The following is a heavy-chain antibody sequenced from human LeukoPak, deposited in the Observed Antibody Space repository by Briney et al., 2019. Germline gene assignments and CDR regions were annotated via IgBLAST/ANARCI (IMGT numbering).Heavy chain of an antibody. V-gene: IGHV4-34*01. J-gene: IGHJ4*02. Sequence: SETLSLTCAVYGGSFSGYYWSWIRQPPGKGLEWIGEINHSGSTNYNPSLKSRVTISVDTSKNQFSLKLSSVTAADTAVYYCARGRNSSGYLIDYWGQGTLVTVSS. CDR3: ARGRNSSGYLIDY. CDR2: INHSGST. CDR1: GGSFSGYY. D-gene: IGHD6-19*01.